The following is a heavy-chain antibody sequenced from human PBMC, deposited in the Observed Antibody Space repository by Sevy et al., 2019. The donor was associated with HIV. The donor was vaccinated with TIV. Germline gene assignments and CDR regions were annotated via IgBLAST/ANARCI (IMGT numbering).Heavy chain of an antibody. V-gene: IGHV1-2*02. CDR2: FNPNSGIT. CDR1: GYTFTGQY. Sequence: ASVKVSCKASGYTFTGQYIHWVRQAPGQGLEWMGCFNPNSGITNYAQEIKGRVTMTRETSISTAYMQLSGLKSDDTAVYYCSRDLRLRGYSYGCFDYWGQGTLVTVSS. D-gene: IGHD5-18*01. J-gene: IGHJ4*02. CDR3: SRDLRLRGYSYGCFDY.